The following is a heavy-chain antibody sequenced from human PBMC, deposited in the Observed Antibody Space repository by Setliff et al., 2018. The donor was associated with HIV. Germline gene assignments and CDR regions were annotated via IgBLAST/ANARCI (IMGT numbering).Heavy chain of an antibody. CDR2: TANT. D-gene: IGHD5-18*01. CDR3: ARHAALIKRYYYYYLDV. V-gene: IGHV4-39*01. CDR1: GDSISTDNYH. Sequence: PSETLSLTCTVSGDSISTDNYHWGWIRQPPGKGLEWIGHTANTDYNPSLKSRVTVSVDTSKNQLSLRLSSATAADTAVYYCARHAALIKRYYYYYLDVWGKGTTVTVSS. J-gene: IGHJ6*03.